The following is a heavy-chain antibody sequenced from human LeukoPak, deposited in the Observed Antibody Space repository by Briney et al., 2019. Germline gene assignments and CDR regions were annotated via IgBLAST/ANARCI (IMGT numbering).Heavy chain of an antibody. CDR1: GYSINSGYC. V-gene: IGHV4-38-2*01. D-gene: IGHD3-22*01. J-gene: IGHJ4*02. CDR2: IDHSGNT. CDR3: ARVPHSVEGSMKAVFIHYFDY. Sequence: SETLSLTCAVSGYSINSGYCWGWIRQPPGKGLEWIGGIDHSGNTHYNPSLKNRVTISVDTSKNEFSLKLSSVTATDTAVYYCARVPHSVEGSMKAVFIHYFDYWGQGSPVTVSS.